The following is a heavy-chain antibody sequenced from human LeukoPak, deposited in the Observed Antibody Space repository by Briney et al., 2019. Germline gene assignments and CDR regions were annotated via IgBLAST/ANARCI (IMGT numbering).Heavy chain of an antibody. CDR1: GFTYISYA. CDR3: AKALRAYYFDY. Sequence: GGSLRLSCAASGFTYISYAMSWVRQAPGKGLEWVSGISGSGGSTYYADSVKVRFTISRDNSKNTLYLQMNSLRAEDTAVYYCAKALRAYYFDYWGQGTLVTVSS. CDR2: ISGSGGST. J-gene: IGHJ4*02. V-gene: IGHV3-23*01.